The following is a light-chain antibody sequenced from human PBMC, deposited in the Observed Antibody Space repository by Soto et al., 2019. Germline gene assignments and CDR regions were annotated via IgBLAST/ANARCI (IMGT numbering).Light chain of an antibody. CDR3: QQYGSSPS. J-gene: IGKJ1*01. CDR1: QRVSGGF. Sequence: VLTQSPATVSLSPGERATLYCGASQRVSGGFLAWYQQKPGLAPRLILYDTSFRATGIPDRFSGSGSGTDFTLTISRLDPEDFAVYYCQQYGSSPSFGQGTKVDIK. V-gene: IGKV3D-20*01. CDR2: DTS.